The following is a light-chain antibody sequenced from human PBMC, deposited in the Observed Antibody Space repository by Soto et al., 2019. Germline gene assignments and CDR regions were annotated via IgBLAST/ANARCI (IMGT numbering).Light chain of an antibody. CDR1: INDVGVYNY. Sequence: QSALTQPASVSGSPGQSITISCTGTINDVGVYNYVSWYQQHPGKAPKLMIYEVNTRASGVSNRFSGYKSGNTASLTISGLQADVEADYDCSSFTSTSTVYVFGTGTKLAVL. CDR2: EVN. J-gene: IGLJ1*01. V-gene: IGLV2-14*01. CDR3: SSFTSTSTVYV.